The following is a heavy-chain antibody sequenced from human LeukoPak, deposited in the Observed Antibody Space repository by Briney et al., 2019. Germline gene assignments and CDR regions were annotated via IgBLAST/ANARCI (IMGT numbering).Heavy chain of an antibody. V-gene: IGHV4-34*01. CDR1: GGSFSGYY. D-gene: IGHD4-11*01. J-gene: IGHJ6*03. CDR3: ARVTTIGYYYYYYYMDV. CDR2: INHSGST. Sequence: PSETLSLTCAVYGGSFSGYYWSWIRQPPGKGLEWIGEINHSGSTNYNPSLKSRVTTSVDTSKNQFSLKLSSVTAADTAVYYCARVTTIGYYYYYYYMDVWGKGTTVTVSS.